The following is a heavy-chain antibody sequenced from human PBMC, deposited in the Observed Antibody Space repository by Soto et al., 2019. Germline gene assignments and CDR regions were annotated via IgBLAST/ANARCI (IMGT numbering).Heavy chain of an antibody. J-gene: IGHJ5*02. CDR3: AREVSVTYTPNPIAARNGYNWFDP. D-gene: IGHD6-6*01. Sequence: SQTLSLTCAISGDRVSSNSAAWNWIRQSPSRGLEWLGRTYYRSKWYNDYAESVKSRITINPDTSKNQFSLQLNSVTPEDTAVYYCAREVSVTYTPNPIAARNGYNWFDPWGQGTLVTVSS. V-gene: IGHV6-1*01. CDR1: GDRVSSNSAA. CDR2: TYYRSKWYN.